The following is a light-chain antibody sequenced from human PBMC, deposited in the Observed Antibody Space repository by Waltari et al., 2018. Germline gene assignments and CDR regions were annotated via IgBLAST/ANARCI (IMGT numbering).Light chain of an antibody. CDR2: DVS. V-gene: IGLV2-14*01. J-gene: IGLJ3*02. Sequence: QSALTQPASVSGSPGQSITISCTGTSSDVGGYNYVSWYQQNPGKAPKLMIFDVSKRPSGVSNRFSGSKSGSTASLTISGRQAEDEADFYCNSYTSSSTWVFGGGTKLTVL. CDR3: NSYTSSSTWV. CDR1: SSDVGGYNY.